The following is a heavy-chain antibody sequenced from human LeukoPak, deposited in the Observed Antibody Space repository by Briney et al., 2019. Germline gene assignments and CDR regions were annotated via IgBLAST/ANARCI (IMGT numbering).Heavy chain of an antibody. CDR2: INPSGGST. D-gene: IGHD3-3*01. J-gene: IGHJ4*02. Sequence: GASVKVSCKASGYTFTSYYMHWVRQAPGQGLEWMGIINPSGGSTSYAQKFQGRVTMTRDMSTSTVYMELSSLRSEDTAVYYCARVRTRLFEWYAFDYWGQGTLVTVSS. V-gene: IGHV1-46*01. CDR3: ARVRTRLFEWYAFDY. CDR1: GYTFTSYY.